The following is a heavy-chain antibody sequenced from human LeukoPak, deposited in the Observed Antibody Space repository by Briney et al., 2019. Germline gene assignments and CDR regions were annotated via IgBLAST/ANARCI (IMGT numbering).Heavy chain of an antibody. CDR3: ALAPNSNWFDF. Sequence: SETLSLTCTVSGDSTSNFYWNWIRQSPGKGLEWIGNIHYSGSSVYNPSLKSRGPISIATPRSQFFLKLNSVTAADTAVYFCALAPNSNWFDFWGPGTLVTVSS. CDR1: GDSTSNFY. CDR2: IHYSGSS. V-gene: IGHV4-59*03. D-gene: IGHD2-8*01. J-gene: IGHJ5*01.